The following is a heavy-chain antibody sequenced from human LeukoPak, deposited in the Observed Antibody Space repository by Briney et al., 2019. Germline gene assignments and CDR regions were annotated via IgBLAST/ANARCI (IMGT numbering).Heavy chain of an antibody. J-gene: IGHJ4*02. Sequence: ASVKVSCKASGYTFTSYGISWVRQAPGQGLEWMGWISAYNGNTNYAQKLQGRVTMTTDTSTSTAYMELRSLRSDDTAVYYCARVTRRFLEWFPRFEGGDYYFDYWGQGTLVTVSS. CDR2: ISAYNGNT. D-gene: IGHD3-3*01. V-gene: IGHV1-18*01. CDR1: GYTFTSYG. CDR3: ARVTRRFLEWFPRFEGGDYYFDY.